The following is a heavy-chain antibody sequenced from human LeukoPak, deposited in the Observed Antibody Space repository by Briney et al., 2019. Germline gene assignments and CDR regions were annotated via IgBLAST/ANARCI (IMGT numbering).Heavy chain of an antibody. CDR1: GSSISSYH. CDR2: IYYSGST. J-gene: IGHJ4*02. Sequence: SETLSLTCTVSGSSISSYHWSWIRQPPGKGLEWIGYIYYSGSTNYNPSLKSRVTISVDTSKYQFSLKLSSVTAADTAVYYCARDVSGSYYSDYWGQGTLVTVSS. V-gene: IGHV4-59*01. D-gene: IGHD1-26*01. CDR3: ARDVSGSYYSDY.